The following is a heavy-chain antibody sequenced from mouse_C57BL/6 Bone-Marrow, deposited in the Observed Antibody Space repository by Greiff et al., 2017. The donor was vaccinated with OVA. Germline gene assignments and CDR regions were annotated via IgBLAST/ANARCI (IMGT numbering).Heavy chain of an antibody. CDR1: GYTFTSYW. D-gene: IGHD1-1*01. Sequence: QVQLQQPGAELVKPGASVKVSCKASGYTFTSYWMHWVKQRPGQGLEWIGRINPSDSDPNYNQKFKGKATLTVDKSSSTAYMQLSSLTSDDSAVYYCAIGTGTTVGGFAYWGQGTLVTVSA. CDR2: INPSDSDP. CDR3: AIGTGTTVGGFAY. J-gene: IGHJ3*01. V-gene: IGHV1-74*01.